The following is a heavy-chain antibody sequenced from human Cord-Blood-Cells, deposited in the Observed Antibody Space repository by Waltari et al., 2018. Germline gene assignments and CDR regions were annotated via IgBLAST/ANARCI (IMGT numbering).Heavy chain of an antibody. CDR1: GGTFSSSA. CDR3: ARDSGNDFWSGYYYMDV. J-gene: IGHJ6*03. V-gene: IGHV1-69*01. D-gene: IGHD3-3*01. Sequence: QVQLVQSGAEVKKPGSSVKVSCKASGGTFSSSAISWVRQAPGQGLEWMGGIIPIFGTANYAQKFQGRVTITADESTSTAYMELSSLRSEDTAVYYCARDSGNDFWSGYYYMDVWGKGTTVTVSS. CDR2: IIPIFGTA.